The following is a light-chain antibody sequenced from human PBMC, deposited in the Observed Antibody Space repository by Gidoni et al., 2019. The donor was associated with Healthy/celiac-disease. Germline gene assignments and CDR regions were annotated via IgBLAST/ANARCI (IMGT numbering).Light chain of an antibody. V-gene: IGKV1-39*01. CDR1: QSISSY. CDR3: QQSYSTPQGLT. J-gene: IGKJ2*01. Sequence: DIQMTQSPSSLSASVGDRVTITCRASQSISSYLNWYQQKPGKAPKLLIYAASSLQSGVPSRFSGSGSGTDFTLTISSLRPEDFATYYCQQSYSTPQGLTFGQGTKLEIK. CDR2: AAS.